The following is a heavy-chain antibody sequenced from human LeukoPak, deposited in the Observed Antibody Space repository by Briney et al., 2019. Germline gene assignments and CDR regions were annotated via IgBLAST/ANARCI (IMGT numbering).Heavy chain of an antibody. CDR3: ARVGSLYRYYFDY. CDR2: IYCSGST. Sequence: SETLSLTCTVSGGSISSGDYYWSWIPQHPGKGLEWLGYIYCSGSTYDNPSIKSRVTISEDTSKNQFSLKLSSVTAADTAVYYGARVGSLYRYYFDYWGQGTLVTVSS. V-gene: IGHV4-31*03. D-gene: IGHD1-26*01. J-gene: IGHJ4*02. CDR1: GGSISSGDYY.